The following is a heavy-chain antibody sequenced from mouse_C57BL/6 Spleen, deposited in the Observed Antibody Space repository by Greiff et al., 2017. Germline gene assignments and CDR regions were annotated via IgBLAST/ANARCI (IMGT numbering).Heavy chain of an antibody. D-gene: IGHD1-1*01. J-gene: IGHJ1*03. CDR1: GYTFTSYW. V-gene: IGHV1-74*01. CDR2: IHPSDSDT. Sequence: VKLQQPGAELVKPGASVKVSCKASGYTFTSYWMHWVKQRPGQGLEWIGRIHPSDSDTNYNQKFKGKATLTVDKSSSTAYMQLSSLTSEDSAVYYCAILGTTVVGGGYFDVWGTGTTVTVSS. CDR3: AILGTTVVGGGYFDV.